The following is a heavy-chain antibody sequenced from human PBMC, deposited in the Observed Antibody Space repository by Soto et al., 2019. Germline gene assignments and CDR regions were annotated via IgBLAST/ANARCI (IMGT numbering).Heavy chain of an antibody. Sequence: GSLRLSCVTSGFDFRSYEMNWGRQAPGKGLEWVSNIRANDESIYYADSVKGRVSVSRDNARNSLFLEMNSLRVDDTAVYYCARETLRDAIDIWGQGTMVTVSS. CDR3: ARETLRDAIDI. V-gene: IGHV3-48*03. CDR1: GFDFRSYE. J-gene: IGHJ3*02. CDR2: IRANDESI.